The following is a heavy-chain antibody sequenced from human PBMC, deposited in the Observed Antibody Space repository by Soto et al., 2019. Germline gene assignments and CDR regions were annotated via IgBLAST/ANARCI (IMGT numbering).Heavy chain of an antibody. CDR2: INRDGSDK. V-gene: IGHV3-7*04. CDR1: GLTLSASW. Sequence: EVQLVESGGGLVQPGGSLRLTCAGSGLTLSASWMSWVRQAPGKGLEWVANINRDGSDKYYVDSVKGRFTISRDNAKKPLYLQMNSLRAEGTALYYCARGGGNFDYWGQGTLVTVSS. J-gene: IGHJ4*02. CDR3: ARGGGNFDY. D-gene: IGHD3-16*01.